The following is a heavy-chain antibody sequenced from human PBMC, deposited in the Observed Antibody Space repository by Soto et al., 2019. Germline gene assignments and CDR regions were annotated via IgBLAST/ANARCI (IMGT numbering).Heavy chain of an antibody. CDR1: GESFSGYI. V-gene: IGHV4-34*01. D-gene: IGHD1-26*01. CDR3: ARGLISGSHYSGGWYYFDS. J-gene: IGHJ4*02. Sequence: SETLSLTCAVYGESFSGYIWTWIRQTPGKGLQWIGQINHSGNANYNPSLKSRVTISVHTSNSQFSLELSSVTAADTAVYYCARGLISGSHYSGGWYYFDSWGQGTQVT. CDR2: INHSGNA.